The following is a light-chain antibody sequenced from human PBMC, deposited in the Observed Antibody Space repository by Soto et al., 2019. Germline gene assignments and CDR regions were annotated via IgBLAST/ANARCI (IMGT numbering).Light chain of an antibody. CDR1: QSISSW. CDR2: KAS. CDR3: QQYNSYSWT. V-gene: IGKV1-5*03. J-gene: IGKJ1*01. Sequence: IHMTQSPSTLSASVGDRVTIICRASQSISSWLAWYQQKKGKAPKFLIYKASTLQSGVPSRFSGSGYGTEFNLTISSLQTDDFATYYCQQYNSYSWTFGQGTKVDIK.